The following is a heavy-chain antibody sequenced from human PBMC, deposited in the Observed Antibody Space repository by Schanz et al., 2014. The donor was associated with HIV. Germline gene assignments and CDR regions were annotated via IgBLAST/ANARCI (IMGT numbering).Heavy chain of an antibody. CDR3: AKDLSGVGATRGGAFDI. Sequence: VQLVESGGGLVQPGRSLRLSCAASGFTFDDYAMHWVRQAPGKGLEWVSGISWNSGSIGYADSVKGRFTISRDNAKNSLYLQINSLRAEDTALYYCAKDLSGVGATRGGAFDIWGQGTMVTVSS. D-gene: IGHD1-26*01. CDR1: GFTFDDYA. V-gene: IGHV3-9*01. CDR2: ISWNSGSI. J-gene: IGHJ3*02.